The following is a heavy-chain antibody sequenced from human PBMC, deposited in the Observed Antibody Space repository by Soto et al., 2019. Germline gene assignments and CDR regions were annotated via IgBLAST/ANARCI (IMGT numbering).Heavy chain of an antibody. D-gene: IGHD3-16*01. Sequence: WTWISQPPGKGLEWIGEIYQGLSIIYNPSLKSRATISGDSSKNQFSLELTSVTAADTGVYYCARHGGYYFDYWGQGALVTVSS. V-gene: IGHV4-34*01. CDR3: ARHGGYYFDY. CDR2: IYQGLSI. J-gene: IGHJ4*02.